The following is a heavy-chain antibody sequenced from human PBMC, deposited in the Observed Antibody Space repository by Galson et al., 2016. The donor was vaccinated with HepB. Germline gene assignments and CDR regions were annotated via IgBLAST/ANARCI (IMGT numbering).Heavy chain of an antibody. CDR2: TNPASGST. CDR1: GYAFITFY. Sequence: SVKVSCKASGYAFITFYMHWVRQAPGQGLEWMGITNPASGSTDYAQKFQGRVTMTSDTPTSTVYMELSSLRSDDTAVYYCARGHYYDSRGYYYVLDYWGQGTLVTVSS. CDR3: ARGHYYDSRGYYYVLDY. J-gene: IGHJ4*02. D-gene: IGHD3-22*01. V-gene: IGHV1-46*01.